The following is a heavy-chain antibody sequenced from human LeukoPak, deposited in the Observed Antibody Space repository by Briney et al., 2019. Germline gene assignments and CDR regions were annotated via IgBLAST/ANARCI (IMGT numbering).Heavy chain of an antibody. Sequence: GGSLRLSCAASGFTFSSYGMHWVRQAPGKGLEWVAVISYDGSNKYYGDSVKGRFTISRDNSKNTLYLQMNSLRGEDTAVYYCAKAPYFYYLDVWGEGTPVTVSS. J-gene: IGHJ6*03. CDR2: ISYDGSNK. CDR1: GFTFSSYG. CDR3: AKAPYFYYLDV. V-gene: IGHV3-30*18.